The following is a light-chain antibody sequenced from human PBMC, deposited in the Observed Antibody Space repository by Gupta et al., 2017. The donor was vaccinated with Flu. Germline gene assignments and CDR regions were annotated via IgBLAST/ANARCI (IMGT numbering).Light chain of an antibody. CDR1: SSNLGAHYD. V-gene: IGLV1-40*01. Sequence: VTISCTGSSSNLGAHYDVHWYLHVPGTAPKLLIYSNKNRPSGVPDRFSGSKSGTSASLAITGLQAEDEADYYCQSYDTSLSGSVFGGGTKLTVL. CDR3: QSYDTSLSGSV. CDR2: SNK. J-gene: IGLJ3*02.